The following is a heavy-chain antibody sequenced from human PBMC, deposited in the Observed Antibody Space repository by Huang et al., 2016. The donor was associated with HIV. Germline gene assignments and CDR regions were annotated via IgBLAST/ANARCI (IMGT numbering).Heavy chain of an antibody. CDR1: GGSISTHY. CDR2: IDYSGSP. V-gene: IGHV4-59*11. CDR3: ARDHHDFWRGYRRMYFFDH. J-gene: IGHJ4*02. Sequence: QVQLQESGPGLVKPSETLSLTCTVSGGSISTHYWSWIRQPPGKGLEWIGSIDYSGSPHYIPSLKSLVTILLDTSKNQFSLRVNSVTAADTAMYYCARDHHDFWRGYRRMYFFDHWGQGTLVTVSS. D-gene: IGHD3-3*01.